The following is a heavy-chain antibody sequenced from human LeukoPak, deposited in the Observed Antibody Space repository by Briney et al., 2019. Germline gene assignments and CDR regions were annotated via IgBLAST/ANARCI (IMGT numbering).Heavy chain of an antibody. J-gene: IGHJ4*02. D-gene: IGHD6-13*01. V-gene: IGHV3-53*01. CDR2: IYSGGST. CDR3: AGARPSSGSWCNLDY. Sequence: GGSLRLSCAASGFTVSSNYMSWVRQAPGKGLEWVSVIYSGGSTYYADSVKGRFTISRDNPKNTLHLQMSSLRAEDTAIYYCAGARPSSGSWCNLDYWGQGTLVTVSS. CDR1: GFTVSSNY.